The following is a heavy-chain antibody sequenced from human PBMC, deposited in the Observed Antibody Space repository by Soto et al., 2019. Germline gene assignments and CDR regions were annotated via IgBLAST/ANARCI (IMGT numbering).Heavy chain of an antibody. J-gene: IGHJ4*02. Sequence: ASVKVSCKASGYTFTSYYMHWLRQAPGQGLEWMGIINPSGGSTSYAQKFQGRVTMTRDTSTSTVYMELSSLRSEDTAVYYCARDPSNYYGSGTYLDYWGQGTLVTVSS. V-gene: IGHV1-46*01. D-gene: IGHD3-10*01. CDR3: ARDPSNYYGSGTYLDY. CDR2: INPSGGST. CDR1: GYTFTSYY.